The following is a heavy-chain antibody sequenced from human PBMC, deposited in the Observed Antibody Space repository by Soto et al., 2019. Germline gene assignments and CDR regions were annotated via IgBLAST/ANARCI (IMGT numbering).Heavy chain of an antibody. CDR3: ASTYADWFAP. Sequence: PSETLSLTCAVYGGSFSGYYWSWIRQPPGKGLEWIGEINHSGSTNYNPSLKSRVTISVDTSKNQFSLKLSSVTAADTAVYYCASTYADWFAPWGQGTLVTVSS. CDR2: INHSGST. V-gene: IGHV4-34*01. J-gene: IGHJ5*02. D-gene: IGHD2-8*01. CDR1: GGSFSGYY.